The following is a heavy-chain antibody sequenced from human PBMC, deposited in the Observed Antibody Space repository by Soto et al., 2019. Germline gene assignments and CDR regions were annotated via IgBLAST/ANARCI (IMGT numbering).Heavy chain of an antibody. CDR2: IKSKTDGGTA. J-gene: IGHJ4*02. CDR1: GFNLSHPW. CDR3: TTGIYYDILTGYHNVAY. D-gene: IGHD3-9*01. V-gene: IGHV3-15*01. Sequence: ESVGGLGKPGGSLRLSCAASGFNLSHPWMTWVRQAAGKGLEWVGRIKSKTDGGTADYATPVKGRFTISRDDSKNTVYLQMNSLKTEDTAVYYCTTGIYYDILTGYHNVAYWGQGTLVTVSS.